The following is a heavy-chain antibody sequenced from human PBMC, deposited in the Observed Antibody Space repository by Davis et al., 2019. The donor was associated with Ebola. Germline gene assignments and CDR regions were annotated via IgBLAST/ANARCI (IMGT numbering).Heavy chain of an antibody. J-gene: IGHJ6*04. V-gene: IGHV3-64*04. CDR2: ISSIGGRA. Sequence: GESLRISCSASGFTFSSYAMHWVRQAPGKGLEYVSAISSIGGRAHYGDSVKDRFTISRDNAKNSLYLQMNSLRAEDTAVYFCARVDILTGYNSHYYYGMDVWGRGTTVTVSS. CDR3: ARVDILTGYNSHYYYGMDV. D-gene: IGHD3-9*01. CDR1: GFTFSSYA.